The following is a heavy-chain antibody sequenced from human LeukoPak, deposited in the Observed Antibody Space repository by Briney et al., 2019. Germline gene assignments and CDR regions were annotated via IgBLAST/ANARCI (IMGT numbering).Heavy chain of an antibody. V-gene: IGHV1-69*04. J-gene: IGHJ5*02. D-gene: IGHD3-10*01. CDR3: ARDNGRYYPDANRCWFDP. CDR1: GGTFSSYA. Sequence: ASVKVSCKASGGTFSSYAISWVRQAPGQGLEWMGRIIPILGIANYAQKFQGRVTITADKSTSTAYMELSSLRSEDTAVYYCARDNGRYYPDANRCWFDPWGQGTLVTVSS. CDR2: IIPILGIA.